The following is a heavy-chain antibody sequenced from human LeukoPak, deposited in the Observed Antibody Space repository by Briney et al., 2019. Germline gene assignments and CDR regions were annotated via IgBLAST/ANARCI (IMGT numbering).Heavy chain of an antibody. CDR1: GFTFSSYA. D-gene: IGHD5-18*01. V-gene: IGHV3-23*01. CDR2: IIVSGGST. J-gene: IGHJ4*02. Sequence: PGGSLRLSCAASGFTFSSYAMSWVRQAPGKGLEWVSAIIVSGGSTYYADSVKGRFTISRDNSKNTLYLQMNSLRAEDTAVYYCAKARGPGYSYGQSSADYWGQGTLVTVSS. CDR3: AKARGPGYSYGQSSADY.